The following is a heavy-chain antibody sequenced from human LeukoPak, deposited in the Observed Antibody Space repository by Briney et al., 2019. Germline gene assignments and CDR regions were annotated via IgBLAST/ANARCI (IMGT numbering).Heavy chain of an antibody. CDR3: ARDKCTMTTCNYFDY. V-gene: IGHV1-46*01. CDR2: INPSGGST. J-gene: IGHJ4*02. D-gene: IGHD4-17*01. CDR1: GYTFTSYY. Sequence: ASVKVSCKASGYTFTSYYMHWVRQAPGQGLEWMGIINPSGGSTSYAQKFQGRVTMTRDTSTSTVYMELSSLRSEDTAVYYCARDKCTMTTCNYFDYWGQGTLVTVSS.